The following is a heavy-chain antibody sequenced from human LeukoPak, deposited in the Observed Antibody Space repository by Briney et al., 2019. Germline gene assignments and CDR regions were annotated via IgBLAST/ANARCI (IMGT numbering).Heavy chain of an antibody. CDR1: GVSISSSSYY. CDR2: IYYSGST. D-gene: IGHD1-1*01. Sequence: SETLSLTCTVSGVSISSSSYYWGWIRQPPGKGLEWIGSIYYSGSTYYHPSLKSRVTISVDSSKNQFSLKLSSVTAADTAVYYCARHESLELAFDYWGQGTLVTVSS. J-gene: IGHJ4*02. CDR3: ARHESLELAFDY. V-gene: IGHV4-39*01.